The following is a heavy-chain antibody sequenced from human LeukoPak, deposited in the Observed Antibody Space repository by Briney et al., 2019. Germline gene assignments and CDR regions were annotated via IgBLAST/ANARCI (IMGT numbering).Heavy chain of an antibody. CDR3: ARGTTDIVADISDAFDI. D-gene: IGHD5-12*01. Sequence: PGGSLRLSCAASGFTFSAFAMHWVRQAPGKGLECVAAISYDARNKYYAVSVRGRFTISRDNSRNTLFLQLNSLKAEDTAVYFCARGTTDIVADISDAFDIWGQGSVVTVSS. V-gene: IGHV3-30*04. CDR2: ISYDARNK. CDR1: GFTFSAFA. J-gene: IGHJ3*02.